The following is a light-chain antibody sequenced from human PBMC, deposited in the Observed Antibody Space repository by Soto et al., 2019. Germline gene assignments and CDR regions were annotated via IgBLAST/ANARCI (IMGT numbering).Light chain of an antibody. J-gene: IGKJ5*01. V-gene: IGKV3-20*01. Sequence: DIVWAQSSGSLSLAPVGSATLSCWASQSVSSNFLAWYQQKPGQAPRLLIYGVSSRASGIPDRFFGSGSGTDFTLTINRLEPEDFAVYYCQQYANSPITFGQGTRLEIK. CDR2: GVS. CDR1: QSVSSNF. CDR3: QQYANSPIT.